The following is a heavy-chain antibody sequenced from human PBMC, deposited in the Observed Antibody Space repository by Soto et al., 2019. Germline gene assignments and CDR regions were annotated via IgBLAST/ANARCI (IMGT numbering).Heavy chain of an antibody. J-gene: IGHJ5*01. CDR2: ISGHNGAT. V-gene: IGHV1-18*04. CDR1: GYTFANYG. CDR3: ARDLKYFRINCNWFES. Sequence: QVQLMQSGTEVKKPGASVKVSCKASGYTFANYGISWVRQAPGQGLEWMGWISGHNGATNYAPQIQGRVPWTIDTSTDTAYMDLRSLRAYDTAVYFCARDLKYFRINCNWFESWGQGTLVTVSS. D-gene: IGHD1-1*01.